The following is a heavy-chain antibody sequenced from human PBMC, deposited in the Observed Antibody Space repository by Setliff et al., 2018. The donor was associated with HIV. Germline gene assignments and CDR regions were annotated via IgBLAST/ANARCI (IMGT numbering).Heavy chain of an antibody. Sequence: GASVKVSCKASGGTFSSHAISWVRQAPGQGLEWMGGIIPMFGTANYAQNFQGRVTITADESTSTAYMELSSLRSEDTAVYYCARSASGWYDYFDYRGQGALVTVSS. V-gene: IGHV1-69*13. CDR1: GGTFSSHA. J-gene: IGHJ4*02. CDR3: ARSASGWYDYFDY. CDR2: IIPMFGTA. D-gene: IGHD6-19*01.